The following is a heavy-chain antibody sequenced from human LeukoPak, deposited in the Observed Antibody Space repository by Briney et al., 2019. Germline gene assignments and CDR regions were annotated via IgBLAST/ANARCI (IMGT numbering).Heavy chain of an antibody. V-gene: IGHV4-34*01. D-gene: IGHD4-17*01. Sequence: SETLSLTCAVYGGPFSGYYWSWIRQPPGKGLEWIGEINHSGSTNYNPSLKSRVTISVDTSKNQFSLKLSSVTAADTAVYYCARGLTTDYGDSHFDYWGQGTLVTVSS. CDR1: GGPFSGYY. CDR2: INHSGST. J-gene: IGHJ4*02. CDR3: ARGLTTDYGDSHFDY.